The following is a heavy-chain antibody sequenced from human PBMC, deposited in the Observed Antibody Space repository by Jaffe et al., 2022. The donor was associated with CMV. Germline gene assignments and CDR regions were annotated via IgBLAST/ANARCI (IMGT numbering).Heavy chain of an antibody. V-gene: IGHV3-13*01. Sequence: EVQLVESGGGLVQPGGSLRLSCAASGFTFSSYDMHWVRQATGKGLEWVSAIGTAGDTYYPGSVKGRFTISRENAKNSLYLQMNSLRAGDTAVYYCARAKSRGQLSRITEVNPYYYYGMDVWGQGTTVTVSS. CDR1: GFTFSSYD. D-gene: IGHD6-6*01. CDR2: IGTAGDT. J-gene: IGHJ6*02. CDR3: ARAKSRGQLSRITEVNPYYYYGMDV.